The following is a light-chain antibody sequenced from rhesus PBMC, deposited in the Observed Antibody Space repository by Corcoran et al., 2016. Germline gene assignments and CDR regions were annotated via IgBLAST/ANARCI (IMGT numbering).Light chain of an antibody. CDR2: DAS. V-gene: IGKV1-38*01. CDR1: QGISSY. J-gene: IGKJ4*01. Sequence: DIQLTQSPSSLSASVGDRVTITCRASQGISSYLAWYQQKAGKAPKLLIYDASNLQSGVPSRFSGNGSGTDFNLTISSLTPEDFALYYCQQRNSYPLTFGGGTKVEIK. CDR3: QQRNSYPLT.